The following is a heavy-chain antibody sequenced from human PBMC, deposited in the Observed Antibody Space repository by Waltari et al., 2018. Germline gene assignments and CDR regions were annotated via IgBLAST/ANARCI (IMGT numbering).Heavy chain of an antibody. CDR1: GGTLSSYP. D-gene: IGHD3-3*01. CDR2: IIPIFGTT. J-gene: IGHJ6*03. V-gene: IGHV1-69*01. CDR3: ARDFWSGTDYYYYMDV. Sequence: QVQLVQSGAEVKKPGSSVTVSCKASGGTLSSYPFTWVRQAPGQGLEWMGGIIPIFGTTNYAQKFQGRVTISADESTSTVFLELSSLRAEDTAVYYCARDFWSGTDYYYYMDVWGKGTTVTVSS.